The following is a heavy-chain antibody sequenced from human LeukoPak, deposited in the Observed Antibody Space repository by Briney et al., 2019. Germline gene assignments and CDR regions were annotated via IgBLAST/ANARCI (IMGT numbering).Heavy chain of an antibody. D-gene: IGHD3-9*01. CDR1: GGSVSSSSYS. CDR3: ARVNYDILTGPLYYYYYYMDV. J-gene: IGHJ6*03. Sequence: SETLSLTCSVSGGSVSSSSYSWGWIRQPPGKGLEWIGNIYYSGSTYYNPSLKSRVTISVDTSKNQFSLKLSSVTAADTAVYYCARVNYDILTGPLYYYYYYMDVWGKGTTVTVSS. V-gene: IGHV4-39*07. CDR2: IYYSGST.